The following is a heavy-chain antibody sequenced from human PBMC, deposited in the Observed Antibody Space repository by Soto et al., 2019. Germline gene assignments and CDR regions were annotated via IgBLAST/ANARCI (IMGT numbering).Heavy chain of an antibody. V-gene: IGHV4-38-2*02. CDR2: VHYSGNT. D-gene: IGHD2-15*01. CDR3: AREVVVVVAATPQQYYFDY. J-gene: IGHJ4*02. Sequence: PSETLSLTCTVSGYSISSGYHWAWIRQPPGKGLEWLGSVHYSGNTYYNPSLKSRLTISVDTSKNQFSLKLSSVTAADTAVYYCAREVVVVVAATPQQYYFDYWGQGTLVTVSS. CDR1: GYSISSGYH.